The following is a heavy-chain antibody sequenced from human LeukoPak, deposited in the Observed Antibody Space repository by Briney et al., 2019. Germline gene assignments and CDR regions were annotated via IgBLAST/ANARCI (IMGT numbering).Heavy chain of an antibody. V-gene: IGHV3-11*01. CDR3: ARVDCSGGSCYFYYYYYYMDV. Sequence: PGGSLRLSCAASGFTFSDYYMSWLRQAPGKGLEWVSYICSSGSTIYYADSVKGRFTISSDNAKNSLYLQMNSLRAEDTAVYYCARVDCSGGSCYFYYYYYYMDVWGKGTTVTVSS. CDR1: GFTFSDYY. CDR2: ICSSGSTI. D-gene: IGHD2-15*01. J-gene: IGHJ6*03.